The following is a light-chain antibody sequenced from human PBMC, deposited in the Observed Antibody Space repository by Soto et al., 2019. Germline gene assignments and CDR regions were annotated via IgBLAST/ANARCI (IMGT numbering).Light chain of an antibody. J-gene: IGKJ4*01. V-gene: IGKV1-5*03. CDR2: RAS. Sequence: DVQMTQSPSTLSASVGDSVTITCRASQSINTWVTWYQQTPGKAPRLLIYRASTLETGVPSRFSGSGSGTEFALTITSLQPDDFGTYYCQHYDSYPLTFGGGTGVEIK. CDR1: QSINTW. CDR3: QHYDSYPLT.